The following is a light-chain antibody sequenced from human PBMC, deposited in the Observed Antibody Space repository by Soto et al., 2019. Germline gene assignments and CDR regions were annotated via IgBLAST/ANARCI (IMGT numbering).Light chain of an antibody. CDR1: QSVSSN. V-gene: IGKV3-15*01. CDR2: GAS. Sequence: EIVMTQSPATLSVSPGERATLSCRASQSVSSNLAWYQQKPGQAPRLLIYGASTVATGIPARFSGSGSGTEFTLTISSLQSEDFAVYYCQQYNNWPPWTFGQGTKLEIK. J-gene: IGKJ2*02. CDR3: QQYNNWPPWT.